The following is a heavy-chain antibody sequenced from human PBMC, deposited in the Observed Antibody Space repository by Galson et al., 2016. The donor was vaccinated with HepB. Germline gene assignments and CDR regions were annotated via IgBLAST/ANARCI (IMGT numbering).Heavy chain of an antibody. CDR1: GLPVSNDY. CDR3: ANGDS. J-gene: IGHJ4*02. CDR2: ITYDGSHK. Sequence: SLRLSCAAYGLPVSNDYMSWVRQAPGKGLEWVSVITYDGSHKYYADSVRGRFTIARDNFRSMLYLQMNSLTTEDTGVYYCANGDSWGQGTLVTVSS. V-gene: IGHV3-30*18.